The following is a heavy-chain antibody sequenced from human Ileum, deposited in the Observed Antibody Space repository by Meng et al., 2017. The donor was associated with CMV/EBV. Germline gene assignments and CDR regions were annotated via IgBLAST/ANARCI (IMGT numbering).Heavy chain of an antibody. D-gene: IGHD7-27*01. CDR2: ISGSGANT. CDR3: AKHGGNWGSNFDY. J-gene: IGHJ4*02. CDR1: GFTFSSQA. Sequence: CEAAGFTFSSQAMSWVRQAPGKGLEWVSSISGSGANTRYADSVKGRFTISRDNSKNTLYLQMDSLRAEDAAVYYCAKHGGNWGSNFDYWGQGTLVTVSS. V-gene: IGHV3-23*01.